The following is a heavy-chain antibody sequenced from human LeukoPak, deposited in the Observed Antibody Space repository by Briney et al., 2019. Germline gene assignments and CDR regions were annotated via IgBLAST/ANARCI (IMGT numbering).Heavy chain of an antibody. V-gene: IGHV6-1*01. Sequence: SQTLSLTCAISGDSVSSNSAAWNWIKQSPSRGLEWLGRTYYRSKWYNDYAVSVKSRITINPDTSKNQFSLQLNSVTPEDTAVYYCVRGLRQFNAFDIWGQGTMVTVSS. J-gene: IGHJ3*02. CDR1: GDSVSSNSAA. CDR2: TYYRSKWYN. CDR3: VRGLRQFNAFDI. D-gene: IGHD6-19*01.